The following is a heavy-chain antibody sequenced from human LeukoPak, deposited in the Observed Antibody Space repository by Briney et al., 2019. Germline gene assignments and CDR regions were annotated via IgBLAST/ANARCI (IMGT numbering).Heavy chain of an antibody. D-gene: IGHD2/OR15-2a*01. CDR3: ARELGNPPYYYYGMDV. J-gene: IGHJ6*02. CDR2: ISAYNGNT. Sequence: ASVKVSCKASGYTFTSYGISWVRQAPGQGLEWMGWISAYNGNTNYAQKFQGRVTMTTDTSTSTAYMELGSLRSDDTAVYYCARELGNPPYYYYGMDVWGQGTTVTVS. CDR1: GYTFTSYG. V-gene: IGHV1-18*01.